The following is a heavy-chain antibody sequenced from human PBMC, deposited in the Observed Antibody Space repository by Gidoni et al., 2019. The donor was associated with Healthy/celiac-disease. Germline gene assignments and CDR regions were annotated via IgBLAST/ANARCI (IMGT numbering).Heavy chain of an antibody. V-gene: IGHV2-26*01. CDR1: GFSLSNARMG. Sequence: QVTLKASGPVLVNPTATLTLTCTVSGFSLSNARMGVSWIRQPPGKALEWLAHIFSNDEKSYSTSLKSRLTISKDTSKSQVVLTMTNMDPVDTATYYCARIGDTMVRGVSDDAFDIWGQGTMVTVSS. D-gene: IGHD3-10*01. CDR3: ARIGDTMVRGVSDDAFDI. CDR2: IFSNDEK. J-gene: IGHJ3*02.